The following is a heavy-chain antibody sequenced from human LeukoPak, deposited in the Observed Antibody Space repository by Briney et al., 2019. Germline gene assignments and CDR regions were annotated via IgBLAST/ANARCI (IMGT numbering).Heavy chain of an antibody. D-gene: IGHD3-10*01. CDR1: GYTFTSYY. Sequence: ASVKVSCKASGYTFTSYYMHWVRQAPGQGLEWMGIINPSGGSTSYAQKFQGRVTMTRDTSPSTVYMELSSLRSEDTAVYYCARVVGSYYGSGSYPYYFDYWGQGTLVTVSS. CDR3: ARVVGSYYGSGSYPYYFDY. J-gene: IGHJ4*02. CDR2: INPSGGST. V-gene: IGHV1-46*01.